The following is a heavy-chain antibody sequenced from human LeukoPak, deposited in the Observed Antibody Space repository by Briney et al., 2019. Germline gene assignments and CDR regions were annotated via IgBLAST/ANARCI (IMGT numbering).Heavy chain of an antibody. V-gene: IGHV3-11*04. D-gene: IGHD2-2*01. Sequence: GGSLRLSCAASGFTLSDYYMSWIRQAPGKGLEWVSYISSSGSTIYYADSVKGRFTISRDNAKNSLYLQMNSLRAEDTAVYYCARDAYCSSTSCYEDAFDIWGQGTMVTVSS. CDR2: ISSSGSTI. J-gene: IGHJ3*02. CDR1: GFTLSDYY. CDR3: ARDAYCSSTSCYEDAFDI.